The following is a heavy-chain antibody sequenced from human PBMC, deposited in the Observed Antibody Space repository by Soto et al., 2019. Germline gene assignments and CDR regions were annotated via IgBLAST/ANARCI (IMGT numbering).Heavy chain of an antibody. CDR1: GYTFTSYG. V-gene: IGHV1-18*01. CDR3: ARDGMSIAAREDYYYYYGMDV. J-gene: IGHJ6*02. D-gene: IGHD6-6*01. CDR2: ISAYNGNT. Sequence: ASVKVSCKASGYTFTSYGISWVRQAPGQGLEWMGWISAYNGNTNYAQKLQGRVTMTTDTSTSTAYMELRSLRSDDTAVYYCARDGMSIAAREDYYYYYGMDVWGQGTTVTVSS.